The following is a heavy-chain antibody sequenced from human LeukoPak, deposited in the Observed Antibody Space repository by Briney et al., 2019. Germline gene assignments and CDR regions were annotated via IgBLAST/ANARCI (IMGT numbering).Heavy chain of an antibody. Sequence: SQTLSLTCAISGDSFSSNSAAWNWIRQSPSRGLEWLGRTYCRSKWYNDYAVSVKSRITINPDTSKNQFSLQLNSVTPEDTAVYYCARSSGYRRSFDYWGQGTLVTVSS. CDR1: GDSFSSNSAA. J-gene: IGHJ4*02. CDR2: TYCRSKWYN. D-gene: IGHD3-22*01. V-gene: IGHV6-1*01. CDR3: ARSSGYRRSFDY.